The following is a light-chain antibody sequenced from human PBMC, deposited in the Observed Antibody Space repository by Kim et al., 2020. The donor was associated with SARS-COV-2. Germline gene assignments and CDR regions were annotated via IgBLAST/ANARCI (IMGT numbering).Light chain of an antibody. CDR2: YDS. Sequence: EKITMTCCGGNNNGSNSVVVYQQQPGGAALMVIYYDSDRPSGVLAQFSGSNTGSTAALPISSVLAGDEDDYYYRVWDGSSEHPRVFGGGTKVTVL. V-gene: IGLV3-21*04. CDR1: NNGSNS. CDR3: RVWDGSSEHPRV. J-gene: IGLJ3*02.